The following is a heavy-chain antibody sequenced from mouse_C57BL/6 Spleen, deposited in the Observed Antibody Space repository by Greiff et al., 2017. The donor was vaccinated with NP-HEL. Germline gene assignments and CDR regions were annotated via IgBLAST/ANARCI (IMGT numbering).Heavy chain of an antibody. J-gene: IGHJ2*01. Sequence: EVQVVESGGGLVKPGGSLKLSCAASGFTFSSYAMSWVRQTPEKRLEWVATISDGGIYTYYPDNVKGRFTISRDNAKNNLYLQMSHLKSEDTAMYYCARDQRLRRGMGYFDYGGQGTTLTVSS. D-gene: IGHD2-4*01. V-gene: IGHV5-4*01. CDR2: ISDGGIYT. CDR3: ARDQRLRRGMGYFDY. CDR1: GFTFSSYA.